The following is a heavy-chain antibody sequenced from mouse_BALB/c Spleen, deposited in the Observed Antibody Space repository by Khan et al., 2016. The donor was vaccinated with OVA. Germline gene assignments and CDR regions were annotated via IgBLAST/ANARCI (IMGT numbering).Heavy chain of an antibody. CDR1: GYSFTSYW. D-gene: IGHD2-14*01. CDR2: IHPSDSET. J-gene: IGHJ1*01. CDR3: ARGSTTSYWYFDV. V-gene: IGHV1-61*01. Sequence: QIQLVQSGAELVRPGASVRLSYKASGYSFTSYWMNWVKQRPGQGLEWIGIIHPSDSETRLNQKFKDKATLTVDKSSTTAYMQLSSPTSEDSAVYYCARGSTTSYWYFDVWGAGTTVTVSS.